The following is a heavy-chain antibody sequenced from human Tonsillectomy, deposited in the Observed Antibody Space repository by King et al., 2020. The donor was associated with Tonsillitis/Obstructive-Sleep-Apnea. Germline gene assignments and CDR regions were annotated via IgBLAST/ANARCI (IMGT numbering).Heavy chain of an antibody. CDR1: GFTFSSYG. CDR2: IWYDGSNK. D-gene: IGHD3-3*01. V-gene: IGHV3-33*01. CDR3: ARDCSLGFGVVIAPYFDY. J-gene: IGHJ4*02. Sequence: VQLVESGGGVVQPGRSLRLSCAASGFTFSSYGMHWVRQAPGKGLEWVAVIWYDGSNKYYADSVKGRFTISRDNSKNTLYLQMNNLRAEDTAVYYCARDCSLGFGVVIAPYFDYWGQGTLVTVSS.